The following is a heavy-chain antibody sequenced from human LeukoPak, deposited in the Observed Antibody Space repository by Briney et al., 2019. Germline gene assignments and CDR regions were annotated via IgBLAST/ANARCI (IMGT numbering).Heavy chain of an antibody. Sequence: HPGGSLRLSCVASGFSFGKYWMSWVRQAPGKGLEWVANIKLDGSEKNYVDSVKGRFTISRDNTKNSLYLQTNSLRAEDTAVFYCARDNLAPYWYFDLWGRGTLVTVSS. CDR1: GFSFGKYW. D-gene: IGHD1-14*01. J-gene: IGHJ2*01. CDR2: IKLDGSEK. V-gene: IGHV3-7*03. CDR3: ARDNLAPYWYFDL.